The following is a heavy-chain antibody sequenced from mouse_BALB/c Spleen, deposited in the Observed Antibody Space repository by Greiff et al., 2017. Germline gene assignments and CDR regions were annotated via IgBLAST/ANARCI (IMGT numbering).Heavy chain of an antibody. CDR1: GYTFTSYW. J-gene: IGHJ2*01. D-gene: IGHD1-1*01. CDR2: IYPGNSDT. Sequence: VQLKESGTVLARPGASVKMSCKASGYTFTSYWMHWVKQRPGQGLEWIGAIYPGNSDTSYNQKFKGKAKLTAVTSTSTAYMELSSLTNEDSAVYYCTREAYGSSYHYFDYWGQGTTLTVSS. CDR3: TREAYGSSYHYFDY. V-gene: IGHV1-5*01.